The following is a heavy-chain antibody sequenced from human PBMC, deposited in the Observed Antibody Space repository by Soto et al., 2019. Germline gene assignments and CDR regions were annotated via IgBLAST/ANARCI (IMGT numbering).Heavy chain of an antibody. J-gene: IGHJ4*02. V-gene: IGHV3-23*01. D-gene: IGHD3-10*01. CDR1: GFKFSILA. CDR2: IDYTGGTT. CDR3: AKDLVHGNYFDY. Sequence: GRSLRLSCAACGFKFSILAMGWVRQAPGKGLEWVSVIDYTGGTTYYTDSVKGRFTISRDNSKKTLYLQMNSLRADDTAVHYCAKDLVHGNYFDYWGQGTEVTVSS.